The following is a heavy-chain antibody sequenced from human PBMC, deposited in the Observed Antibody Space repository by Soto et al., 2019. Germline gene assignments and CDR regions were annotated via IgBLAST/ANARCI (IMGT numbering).Heavy chain of an antibody. D-gene: IGHD3-22*01. V-gene: IGHV3-72*01. CDR2: TRNKANSYNT. Sequence: EVQLVDSGGGLVQPGGSLRLSCAASGFTFSDHYMDWVRQAPGKGLEWVGRTRNKANSYNTEYAASVEGRFTISRDDSKNSLYLQMNSLNIEVTAVYYCARGGYPYESSGYFDIWGQGTMVTVSS. CDR1: GFTFSDHY. J-gene: IGHJ3*02. CDR3: ARGGYPYESSGYFDI.